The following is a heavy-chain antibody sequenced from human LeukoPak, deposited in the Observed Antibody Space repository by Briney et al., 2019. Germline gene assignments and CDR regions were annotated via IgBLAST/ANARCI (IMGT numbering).Heavy chain of an antibody. CDR2: IWYDGSSK. V-gene: IGHV3-33*01. D-gene: IGHD3-10*01. CDR1: GFTFSSYG. Sequence: GRSLRLSCAASGFTFSSYGMHWVRQAPGKGLEWVALIWYDGSSKYYADSVKGRFTISRDDSKNTLYLQMNSLGAEDTALYYCAILPSSYGSDHYFDYWGQGTLVTVSS. CDR3: AILPSSYGSDHYFDY. J-gene: IGHJ4*02.